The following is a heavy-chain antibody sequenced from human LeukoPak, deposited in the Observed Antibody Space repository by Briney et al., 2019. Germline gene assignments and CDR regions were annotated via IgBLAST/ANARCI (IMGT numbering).Heavy chain of an antibody. V-gene: IGHV4-39*07. CDR2: TYYSGST. D-gene: IGHD2-15*01. CDR1: GGSISSSSYY. J-gene: IGHJ4*02. CDR3: ARDRSGYCGGSSCSSAGFFDY. Sequence: SETLSLTCTVSGGSISSSSYYWGWVRQPPGRGLEWLGSTYYSGSTYYNPSLKSRVTISVDTSKNQFSLKLSSVTAADTAVYYCARDRSGYCGGSSCSSAGFFDYWGQGTLVTVSS.